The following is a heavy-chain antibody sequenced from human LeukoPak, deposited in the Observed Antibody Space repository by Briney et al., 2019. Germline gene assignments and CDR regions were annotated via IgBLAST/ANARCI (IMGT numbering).Heavy chain of an antibody. CDR2: INPNSGGT. Sequence: ASVKVSCKASGYTFTGYYMHWVRQAPGQGLEWMGRINPNSGGTIYAQKFQGRVTMTEDTSTDTAYMELSSLRSEDTAVYYCATGIEDCSGGSCYPQFDYWGQGTLVTVSS. CDR3: ATGIEDCSGGSCYPQFDY. V-gene: IGHV1-2*06. CDR1: GYTFTGYY. J-gene: IGHJ4*02. D-gene: IGHD2-15*01.